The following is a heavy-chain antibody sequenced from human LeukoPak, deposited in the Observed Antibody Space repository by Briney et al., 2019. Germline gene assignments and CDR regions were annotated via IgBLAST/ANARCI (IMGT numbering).Heavy chain of an antibody. J-gene: IGHJ2*01. CDR1: GGSMSSYY. Sequence: ETLALTCTVSGGSMSSYYGSWIRQPPGKGLEWIGYIYYSGSTNYNPSLKSRVTISVDTSKNQFSLKLSSVTAADTAVYYCARDRGDYGDETYWYFDLWGRGTLVTVSS. CDR3: ARDRGDYGDETYWYFDL. V-gene: IGHV4-59*01. CDR2: IYYSGST. D-gene: IGHD4-17*01.